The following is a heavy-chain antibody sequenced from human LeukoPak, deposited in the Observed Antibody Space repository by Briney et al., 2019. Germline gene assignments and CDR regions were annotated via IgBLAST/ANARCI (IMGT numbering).Heavy chain of an antibody. CDR3: AKLSGAIDAFDY. Sequence: GGSLRLSCAASGFTFSSYGMHWVRQAPGKGLEWVAVISYDGSNKYYAGSVKGRFTISRDNSKNTLYLQMNSLRAEDTAVYYCAKLSGAIDAFDYWGQGTLVTVSS. CDR1: GFTFSSYG. J-gene: IGHJ4*02. D-gene: IGHD3-16*02. V-gene: IGHV3-30*18. CDR2: ISYDGSNK.